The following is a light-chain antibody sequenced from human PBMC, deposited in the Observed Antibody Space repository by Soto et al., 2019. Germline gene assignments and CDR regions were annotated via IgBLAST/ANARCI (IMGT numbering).Light chain of an antibody. CDR1: SSDVGSYNR. J-gene: IGLJ1*01. CDR3: SSYTSSSTYV. CDR2: DVS. Sequence: QSALTQPPSVSGSPGQSVTISCTGTSSDVGSYNRVSWYQQPPGTAPKVMIYDVSNRPSGVPDRFSGSKSGNTASLTISGLQAEDESDYYCSSYTSSSTYVFGPGTKLTVL. V-gene: IGLV2-18*02.